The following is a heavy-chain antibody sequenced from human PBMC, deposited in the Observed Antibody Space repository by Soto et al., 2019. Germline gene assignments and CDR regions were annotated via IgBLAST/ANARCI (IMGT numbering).Heavy chain of an antibody. J-gene: IGHJ4*01. CDR2: LYWDDDK. CDR1: GFSLTTPGVS. D-gene: IGHD6-19*01. V-gene: IGHV2-5*02. Sequence: QITLKESGPTLVKPTQTLTLTCTFSGFSLTTPGVSVGWIRQPPGKALEWLGLLYWDDDKRYSPALTTRLTFAKDASTSCFVLTLTNVDPVDTATYYCSRNSSSAVAGTFYFDYWGDGTLVTVSS. CDR3: SRNSSSAVAGTFYFDY.